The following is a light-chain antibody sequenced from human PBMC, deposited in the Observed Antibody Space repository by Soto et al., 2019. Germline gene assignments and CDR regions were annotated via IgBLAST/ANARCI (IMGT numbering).Light chain of an antibody. CDR2: GAS. J-gene: IGKJ1*01. CDR3: QQYNNWPPGT. Sequence: EIVMTQSPATLSVSPGERATLSCRASQSVSSNLAWYQQKPGQAPRLLIYGASTRAPGIPARFSGSGSGTEFTLTISSLQSEDFAVYYCQQYNNWPPGTFGRGTKVEIK. CDR1: QSVSSN. V-gene: IGKV3D-15*01.